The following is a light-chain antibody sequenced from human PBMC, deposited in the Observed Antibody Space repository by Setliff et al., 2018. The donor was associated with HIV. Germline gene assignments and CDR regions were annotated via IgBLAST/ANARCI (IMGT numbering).Light chain of an antibody. V-gene: IGLV2-11*01. CDR3: CSSAGSYTYV. Sequence: QSALTQPRSVSGSPGQSVTFSCTGSSSDIGGYNYVSWYQQHPGKAPRLILYDVTKRPSGVPDRFSGSKSGDTASLTISGLQSEDEADYYCCSSAGSYTYVFGTGTTVTVL. J-gene: IGLJ1*01. CDR1: SSDIGGYNY. CDR2: DVT.